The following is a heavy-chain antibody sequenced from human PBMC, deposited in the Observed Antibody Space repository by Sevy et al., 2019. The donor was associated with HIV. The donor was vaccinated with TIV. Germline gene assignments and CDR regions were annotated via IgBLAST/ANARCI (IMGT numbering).Heavy chain of an antibody. Sequence: ASVKVSCKASGYTFTNYYIHWVRQAPGEGLEWMGVINPSGGNKSNAQKFQGRVAMTRDTSTSTVYMELSSLRSEDPAVCCCARLYYYDYSGPEYWGQGTLVTVSS. J-gene: IGHJ4*02. D-gene: IGHD3-22*01. CDR1: GYTFTNYY. V-gene: IGHV1-46*01. CDR2: INPSGGNK. CDR3: ARLYYYDYSGPEY.